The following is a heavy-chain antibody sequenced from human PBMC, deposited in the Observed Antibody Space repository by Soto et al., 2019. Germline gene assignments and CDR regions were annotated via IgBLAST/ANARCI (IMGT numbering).Heavy chain of an antibody. CDR2: ISAYNGDT. V-gene: IGHV1-18*01. J-gene: IGHJ4*02. CDR3: ATEPIEDNDGSGYYPLGH. D-gene: IGHD3-22*01. CDR1: GYTFTSYG. Sequence: GASVKVSCKASGYTFTSYGISWVRQAPGQGLEWMGWISAYNGDTHYSQKFQGRVTLTTDTSTNTGYMELRSLTSDDTAVYFCATEPIEDNDGSGYYPLGHWGQGTLVTV.